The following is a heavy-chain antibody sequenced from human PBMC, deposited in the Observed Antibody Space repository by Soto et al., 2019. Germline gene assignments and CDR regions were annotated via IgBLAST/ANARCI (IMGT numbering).Heavy chain of an antibody. Sequence: GASVKVSCKASGGTFSSYAISWVQQAPGQGLEWMGGIIPIFGTADYAQKFQGRVTITADESTSTAYMELSSLRSEDTAVYYCARGVVTFNWFDPWGQGTLVTVSS. CDR1: GGTFSSYA. V-gene: IGHV1-69*13. CDR3: ARGVVTFNWFDP. CDR2: IIPIFGTA. D-gene: IGHD3-22*01. J-gene: IGHJ5*02.